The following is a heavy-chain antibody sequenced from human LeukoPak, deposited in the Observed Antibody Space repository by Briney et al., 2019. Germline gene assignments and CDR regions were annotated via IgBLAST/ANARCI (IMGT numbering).Heavy chain of an antibody. CDR3: ASVRARAAAGTATDY. CDR1: GGSFSGYY. D-gene: IGHD6-13*01. V-gene: IGHV4-34*01. Sequence: PSETLSLTCAVYGGSFSGYYWSWIRQPPGKGLEWIGEINHSGNTNYNPSLKSRVTISVDTSKNQFSLKLSSVTAADTAVYYCASVRARAAAGTATDYWGQGTLVTVSS. CDR2: INHSGNT. J-gene: IGHJ4*02.